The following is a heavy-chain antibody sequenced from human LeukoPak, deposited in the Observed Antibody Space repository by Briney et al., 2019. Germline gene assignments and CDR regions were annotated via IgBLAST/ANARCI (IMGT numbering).Heavy chain of an antibody. CDR2: ISYDGNNK. Sequence: PGGSLRLSCAASGXTFSSYGMHWVRQAPGKGREWGAVISYDGNNKYYADSVKGRFTISRDNSKNTLYLQMDNLRAEDTAVYYCAKATYYYDNSGYYSYFYGMDVWGQGTTVTVSS. CDR3: AKATYYYDNSGYYSYFYGMDV. D-gene: IGHD3-22*01. V-gene: IGHV3-30*18. J-gene: IGHJ6*02. CDR1: GXTFSSYG.